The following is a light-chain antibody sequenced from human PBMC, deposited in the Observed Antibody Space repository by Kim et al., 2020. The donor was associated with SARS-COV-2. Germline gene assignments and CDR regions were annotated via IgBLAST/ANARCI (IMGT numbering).Light chain of an antibody. CDR1: QSISSY. Sequence: GCVGERVHITCRARQSISSYLNRYQQKPGKAPKLLGYGASSLESGVPSRVSGSGFGTDFPLSISSLQPEDFATYYWQQSYSTPPYTLGQGTRLEI. V-gene: IGKV1-39*01. CDR3: QQSYSTPPYT. CDR2: GAS. J-gene: IGKJ2*01.